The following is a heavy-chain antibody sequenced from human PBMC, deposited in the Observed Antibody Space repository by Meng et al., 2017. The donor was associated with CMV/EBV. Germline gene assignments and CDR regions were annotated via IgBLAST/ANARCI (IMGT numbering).Heavy chain of an antibody. CDR2: ISGSGGST. D-gene: IGHD2-2*01. CDR3: AKVTLGYCSSTSCYPWFDP. J-gene: IGHJ5*02. V-gene: IGHV3-23*01. CDR1: GFTFSSYA. Sequence: GESLKISCAASGFTFSSYAMSWVRQAPGKGLEWFSAISGSGGSTYYADSVKGRFTISRDNSKNTLYLQMNSLRAEDTAVYYCAKVTLGYCSSTSCYPWFDPWGQGTLVTVSS.